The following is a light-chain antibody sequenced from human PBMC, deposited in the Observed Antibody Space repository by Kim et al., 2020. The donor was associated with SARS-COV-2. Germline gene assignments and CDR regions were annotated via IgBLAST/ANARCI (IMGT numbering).Light chain of an antibody. CDR2: GKN. V-gene: IGLV3-19*01. Sequence: SSELTQDPAVSVALGQTVRITCQGDRLRSYYATWYQQKPGQAPILVTYGKNNRPSGIPDRFSGSSTGNTASLTITGAQAGDEAAYFCNSRDSNANLVF. CDR3: NSRDSNANLV. CDR1: RLRSYY. J-gene: IGLJ2*01.